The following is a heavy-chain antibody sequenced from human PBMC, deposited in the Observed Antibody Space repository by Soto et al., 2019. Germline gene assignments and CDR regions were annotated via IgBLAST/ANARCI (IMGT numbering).Heavy chain of an antibody. CDR2: IYHTGGT. V-gene: IGHV4-4*02. CDR1: GGSISTNNW. Sequence: QVQLQESGPGLVKPSGTLCLTCAVSGGSISTNNWWSWVRQPPGKGLEWIGEIYHTGGTNYNPSLKSRVAMSVDKSKNQFSLNLNSVTAADTAVYYCAREKGAGTYMGFDYWGQGTLVTVSS. CDR3: AREKGAGTYMGFDY. D-gene: IGHD3-10*01. J-gene: IGHJ4*02.